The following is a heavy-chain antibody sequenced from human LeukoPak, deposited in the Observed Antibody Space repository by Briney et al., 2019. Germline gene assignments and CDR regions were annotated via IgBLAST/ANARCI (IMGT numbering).Heavy chain of an antibody. Sequence: PGGSLRLSCAASGFTFSSYWMTWVRQAPGKGLEWVANIKQDGSEKYYVDSIKGRFTISRDNAKNSLYLQMNSLRAEDTAVYYCARGYYYGSGSYLGYWGQGTLVTVSS. V-gene: IGHV3-7*03. CDR3: ARGYYYGSGSYLGY. CDR1: GFTFSSYW. J-gene: IGHJ4*02. CDR2: IKQDGSEK. D-gene: IGHD3-10*01.